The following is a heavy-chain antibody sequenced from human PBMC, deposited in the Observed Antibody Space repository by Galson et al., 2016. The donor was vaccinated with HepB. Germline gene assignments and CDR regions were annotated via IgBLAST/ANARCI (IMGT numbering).Heavy chain of an antibody. Sequence: ETLSLTCTVSGGSISRSSYYWAWIRQPPGKGLEWIGRIYYSGSTYYNPSLKSRVTISVDTSKNQFSLNLMSVTAADTAVYYCASYLVQSWAGSDAFDTWGQGTLVTVSS. V-gene: IGHV4-39*07. J-gene: IGHJ3*02. CDR2: IYYSGST. CDR3: ASYLVQSWAGSDAFDT. D-gene: IGHD6-13*01. CDR1: GGSISRSSYY.